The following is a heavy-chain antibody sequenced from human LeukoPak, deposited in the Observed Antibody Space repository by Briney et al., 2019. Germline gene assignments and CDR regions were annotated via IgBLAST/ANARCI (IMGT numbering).Heavy chain of an antibody. CDR2: LWYDGVIQ. V-gene: IGHV3-33*01. D-gene: IGHD2-15*01. CDR1: GFSFSTYG. CDR3: ARDLGHCSTGACYSTYLDY. Sequence: PGRSLRLSCVVSGFSFSTYGMHWVRQAPGKELEWVALLWYDGVIQYYPDSVKGRFTISRDSSTNTVYLQMDSLRVENTAVYYCARDLGHCSTGACYSTYLDYWGQGTLVTVSS. J-gene: IGHJ4*02.